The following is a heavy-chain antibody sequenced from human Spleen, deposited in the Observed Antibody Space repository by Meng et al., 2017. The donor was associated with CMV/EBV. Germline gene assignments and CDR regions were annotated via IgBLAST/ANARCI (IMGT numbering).Heavy chain of an antibody. CDR2: ISSSSSYI. Sequence: GESLKISCAASGFIVSNNYMNWVRQAPGKGLEWVSSISSSSSYIYYADSVKGRFTISRDNAKNSLYLQMNSLRAEDTAVYYCARVHYGGFDYFDYWGQGTLVTVSS. J-gene: IGHJ4*02. V-gene: IGHV3-21*01. CDR3: ARVHYGGFDYFDY. D-gene: IGHD4-23*01. CDR1: GFIVSNNY.